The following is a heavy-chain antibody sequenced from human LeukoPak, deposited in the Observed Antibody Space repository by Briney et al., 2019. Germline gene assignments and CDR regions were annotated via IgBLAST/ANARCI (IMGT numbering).Heavy chain of an antibody. CDR3: ARDYSGYDGFDY. CDR2: MNPNSGNT. V-gene: IGHV1-18*01. Sequence: ASVKVSCKASGYTFTSYDINWVRQATGQGLEWMGWMNPNSGNTNYAQKLQGRVTMTTDTSTSTVYMELRSLRSDDTAVYYCARDYSGYDGFDYWGQGTLVTVSS. CDR1: GYTFTSYD. D-gene: IGHD5-12*01. J-gene: IGHJ4*02.